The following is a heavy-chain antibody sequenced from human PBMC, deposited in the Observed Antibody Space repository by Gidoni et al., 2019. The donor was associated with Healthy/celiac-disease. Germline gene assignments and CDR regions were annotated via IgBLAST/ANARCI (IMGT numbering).Heavy chain of an antibody. J-gene: IGHJ6*04. CDR3: ARDSLLYCSGGSSELRYYYGMDV. D-gene: IGHD2-15*01. Sequence: QVQLVQSGAEVKKPGSSVKVSCKASGGPFSSYSISWVRQAPGQGLEWMGGIIPIIGTANYAQKFQVRVTITADKSTSTAYMELSSLRSEDTAVYYCARDSLLYCSGGSSELRYYYGMDVWGKGTTVTVSS. CDR2: IIPIIGTA. V-gene: IGHV1-69*06. CDR1: GGPFSSYS.